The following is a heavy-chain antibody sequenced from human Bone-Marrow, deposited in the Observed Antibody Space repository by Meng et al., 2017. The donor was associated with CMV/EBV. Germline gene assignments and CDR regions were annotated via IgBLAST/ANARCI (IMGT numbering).Heavy chain of an antibody. CDR2: IGTAGDT. V-gene: IGHV3-13*01. CDR1: GFTFSSYD. Sequence: GESLKISCAASGFTFSSYDMHWVRQATGKGLEWVSAIGTAGDTYYPGSVKGRFTISRENAKNSFYLQMNSLRAGDTAVYYCARDVSMDVWGQGTTVTVSS. CDR3: ARDVSMDV. J-gene: IGHJ6*02.